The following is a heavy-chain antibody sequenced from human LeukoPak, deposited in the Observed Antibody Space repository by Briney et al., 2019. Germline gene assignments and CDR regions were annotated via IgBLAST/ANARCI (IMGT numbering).Heavy chain of an antibody. CDR1: GFTFSSYS. Sequence: GGSLRLSCAASGFTFSSYSMNWVRQAPGKGLEWVSSISSSSSYIYYADSVKGRFTISRDSSKNTLFLHMNTLRAEDTAIYYCAKDRTVGASYWYFDLWGRGTLVTVSS. D-gene: IGHD1-26*01. CDR3: AKDRTVGASYWYFDL. CDR2: ISSSSSYI. J-gene: IGHJ2*01. V-gene: IGHV3-21*04.